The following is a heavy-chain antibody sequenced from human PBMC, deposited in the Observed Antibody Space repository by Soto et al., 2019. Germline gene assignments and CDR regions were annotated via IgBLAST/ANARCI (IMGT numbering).Heavy chain of an antibody. CDR3: ARGLWFGELYYYYGMDV. CDR1: GFTFSSYW. V-gene: IGHV3-74*01. D-gene: IGHD3-10*01. J-gene: IGHJ6*02. Sequence: PGGSLRLSCAASGFTFSSYWMHWVRQAPGKGLVWVSRINSDGSSTSYADSVKGRFTISRDNAKNTLYLQMNSLRAEDTAVYYCARGLWFGELYYYYGMDVWGQGTTVTVSS. CDR2: INSDGSST.